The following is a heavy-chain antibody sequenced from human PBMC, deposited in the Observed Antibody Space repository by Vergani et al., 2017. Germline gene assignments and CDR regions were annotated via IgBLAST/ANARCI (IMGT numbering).Heavy chain of an antibody. D-gene: IGHD3-10*01. CDR2: IRYDGSNK. Sequence: QVQLVESGGGVVQPGGSLRLSCAASGFTFSSSGMHWVRQAPGKGLEWVAFIRYDGSNKYYADSVKGRFTISRDNSKNTLYLQMNSLRAEDTAVYYCAKDLTMVRDYCMDVWGQGTTVTVSS. V-gene: IGHV3-30*02. CDR1: GFTFSSSG. J-gene: IGHJ6*02. CDR3: AKDLTMVRDYCMDV.